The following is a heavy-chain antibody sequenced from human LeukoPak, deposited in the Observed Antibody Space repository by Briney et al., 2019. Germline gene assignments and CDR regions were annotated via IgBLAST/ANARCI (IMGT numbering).Heavy chain of an antibody. V-gene: IGHV4-30-2*01. J-gene: IGHJ4*02. CDR1: GGSISSGGYS. D-gene: IGHD3-22*01. CDR3: ARGIVVVDPLGAIAPHFDY. Sequence: PSQTLSLTCAASGGSISSGGYSWRWIRQPPGKGLEWIGYIYHSGSTYYNPSLKSRVTISVDRSKNQFSLKLSSVTAADTAVYYCARGIVVVDPLGAIAPHFDYWGQGTLVTVSS. CDR2: IYHSGST.